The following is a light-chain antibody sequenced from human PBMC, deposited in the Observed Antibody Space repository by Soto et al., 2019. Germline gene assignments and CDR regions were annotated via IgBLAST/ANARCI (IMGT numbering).Light chain of an antibody. CDR1: QSVSTW. Sequence: DIQMTQSPSTPSASVGDIVTITCRASQSVSTWLAWYQQKPGKAPKLLIYKASSLQGGVPSRFSGSGSGTEFTLNISSLQPDDFATYYRQQYNTHSDTFGGGTRVEIK. V-gene: IGKV1-5*03. CDR3: QQYNTHSDT. J-gene: IGKJ4*02. CDR2: KAS.